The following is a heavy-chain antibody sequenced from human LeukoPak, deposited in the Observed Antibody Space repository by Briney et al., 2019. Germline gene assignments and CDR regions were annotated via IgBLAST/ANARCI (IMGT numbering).Heavy chain of an antibody. CDR2: ISAYNGST. D-gene: IGHD2-2*01. CDR1: GYTFTSYG. V-gene: IGHV1-18*01. CDR3: ARACSSTSCLYYYGMDV. Sequence: GASVTVSCKASGYTFTSYGISWVRQAPGQGLEWMGWISAYNGSTNYAQKLQGRVTMTTDTSTSTAYMELRSLRSDDTAVYYCARACSSTSCLYYYGMDVWGQGTTVTVSS. J-gene: IGHJ6*02.